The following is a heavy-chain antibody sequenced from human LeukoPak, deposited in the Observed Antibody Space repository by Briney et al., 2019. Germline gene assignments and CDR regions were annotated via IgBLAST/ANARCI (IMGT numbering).Heavy chain of an antibody. J-gene: IGHJ4*02. V-gene: IGHV4-30-2*01. Sequence: PSETLSLTCAVSGGSISSGGYSWSWIRQPPGTGLEWIGYIYHSGSTYYNPSLKSRVTISVDRSKNQFSLKLSSVTAADTAVYYCARGLEMATLDYWGQGTLVTVSS. CDR3: ARGLEMATLDY. D-gene: IGHD5-24*01. CDR2: IYHSGST. CDR1: GGSISSGGYS.